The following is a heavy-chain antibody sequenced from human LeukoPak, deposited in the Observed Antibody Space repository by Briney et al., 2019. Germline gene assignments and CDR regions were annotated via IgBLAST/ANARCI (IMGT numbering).Heavy chain of an antibody. CDR3: ARPPAYCSSTSCYLQH. D-gene: IGHD2-2*01. Sequence: SETLSLTCTVSGGSISSSSYYWGWIRQPPGKGLEWIGSICYSGSTYYNPSLKSRVTISVDTSKNQFSLKLSSVTAADTAVYYCARPPAYCSSTSCYLQHWGQGTLVTVSS. V-gene: IGHV4-39*01. CDR2: ICYSGST. CDR1: GGSISSSSYY. J-gene: IGHJ1*01.